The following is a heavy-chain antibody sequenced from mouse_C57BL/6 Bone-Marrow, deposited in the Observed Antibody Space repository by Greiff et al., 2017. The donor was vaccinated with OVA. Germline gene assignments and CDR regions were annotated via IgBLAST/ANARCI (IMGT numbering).Heavy chain of an antibody. CDR3: AREEAYDGYPYYFDY. D-gene: IGHD2-3*01. CDR1: GYAFTNYL. CDR2: INPGSGGT. V-gene: IGHV1-54*01. J-gene: IGHJ2*01. Sequence: QVQLQQSGAELVRPGTSVKVSCKASGYAFTNYLIEWVKQRPGQGLEWIGVINPGSGGTNYNEKFKGKATLTADKSSSTAYMQLSSLTSEDSAVYFCAREEAYDGYPYYFDYWGQGTTLTVSS.